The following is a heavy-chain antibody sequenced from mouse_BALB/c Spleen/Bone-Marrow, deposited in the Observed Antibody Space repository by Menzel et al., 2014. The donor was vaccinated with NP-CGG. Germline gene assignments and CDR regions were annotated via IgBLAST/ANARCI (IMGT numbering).Heavy chain of an antibody. CDR1: GFTFSSYG. Sequence: EVMLVESGGGLVQPGGSLKLSCAASGFTFSSYGMSWVRQTPDKRLELVATINSNGGSTYYPDSVKGRFTISRDNAKDTQYLQMSSLKSEDTDMYYCARSQAYYGNYFDYWGQGTTGTVSS. D-gene: IGHD2-10*01. CDR2: INSNGGST. J-gene: IGHJ2*01. V-gene: IGHV5-6-3*01. CDR3: ARSQAYYGNYFDY.